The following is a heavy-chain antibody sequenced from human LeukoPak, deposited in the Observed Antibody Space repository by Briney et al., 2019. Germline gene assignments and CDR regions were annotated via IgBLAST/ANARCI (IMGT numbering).Heavy chain of an antibody. D-gene: IGHD1-26*01. CDR3: ARYSGSYYFDY. CDR1: GYTFTSYY. V-gene: IGHV1-69*13. J-gene: IGHJ4*02. CDR2: IIPIFGTA. Sequence: ASVKVSCKASGYTFTSYYMHWVRQAPGQGLEWMGGIIPIFGTANYAQKFQGRVTITADESTSTAYMELSSLRSEDTAVYYCARYSGSYYFDYWGQGTLVTVSS.